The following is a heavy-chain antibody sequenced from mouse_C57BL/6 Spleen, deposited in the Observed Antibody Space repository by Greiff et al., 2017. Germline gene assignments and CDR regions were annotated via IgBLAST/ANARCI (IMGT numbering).Heavy chain of an antibody. CDR1: GYTFTSYW. CDR2: IDPSDSYT. V-gene: IGHV1-69*01. CDR3: ARRGRDHYYYGIDY. D-gene: IGHD1-1*01. J-gene: IGHJ4*01. Sequence: QVQLQQPGAELVMPGASVKLSCKASGYTFTSYWMHWVKQRPGQGLEWIGEIDPSDSYTNYNQKFKGKSTLTVDKSSSTAYMQLSSLTSEDSAVYYCARRGRDHYYYGIDYWGQGTSVTVSS.